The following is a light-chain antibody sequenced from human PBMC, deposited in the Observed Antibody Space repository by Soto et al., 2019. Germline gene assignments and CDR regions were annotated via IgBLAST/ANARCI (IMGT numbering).Light chain of an antibody. V-gene: IGLV2-14*03. J-gene: IGLJ1*01. Sequence: QSVLTQRASVSGSPGQSITISCTGTSRDVGAYDYVSWYLQYPDKAPQLLIYYVDHRPSGVSSRFSGSKSGNTASLTISGLQAEDEGDYYCCSYADGSIYFFGTGTKVTVL. CDR2: YVD. CDR1: SRDVGAYDY. CDR3: CSYADGSIYF.